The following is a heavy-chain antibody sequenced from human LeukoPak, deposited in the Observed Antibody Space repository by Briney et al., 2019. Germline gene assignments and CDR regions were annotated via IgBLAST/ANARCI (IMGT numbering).Heavy chain of an antibody. CDR1: GFTFSSYG. Sequence: PGGSVRLSCAASGFTFSSYGMHWVRQSPGKGLEWVAVIWYDGSNKYYADSVKGRFTSSRDNSKNTLYLQMNSLRAEDTAVYYCARKISCGGDCYSLDYWGQGTLVTVSS. V-gene: IGHV3-33*01. D-gene: IGHD2-21*01. CDR2: IWYDGSNK. J-gene: IGHJ4*02. CDR3: ARKISCGGDCYSLDY.